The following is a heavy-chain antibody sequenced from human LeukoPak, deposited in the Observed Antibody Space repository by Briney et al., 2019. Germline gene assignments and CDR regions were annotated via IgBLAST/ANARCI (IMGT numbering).Heavy chain of an antibody. Sequence: GASVKDSCKASRGTVSSYSITWVRQAPGQGLEWMGRIIPTLGIANYAQKFQGRVTITADKSTSTAYMELSSLRSEDTAVYYCAGEEERGVTVAGTAFDYWGQGTLVTVSS. D-gene: IGHD6-19*01. J-gene: IGHJ4*02. CDR1: RGTVSSYS. V-gene: IGHV1-69*04. CDR3: AGEEERGVTVAGTAFDY. CDR2: IIPTLGIA.